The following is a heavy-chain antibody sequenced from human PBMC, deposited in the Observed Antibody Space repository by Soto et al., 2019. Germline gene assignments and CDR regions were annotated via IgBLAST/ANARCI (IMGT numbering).Heavy chain of an antibody. CDR2: INHSGST. J-gene: IGHJ6*02. CDR3: ARGGVFGYSYGLIYYGMDV. D-gene: IGHD5-18*01. Sequence: SETLSLTCAVYGGSFSCYYWSWIRQPPGKGLEWIGEINHSGSTNYNPSLKSRVTISVDTSKNQFSLKLSSVTAADTAVYYCARGGVFGYSYGLIYYGMDVWGQGTTVT. V-gene: IGHV4-34*01. CDR1: GGSFSCYY.